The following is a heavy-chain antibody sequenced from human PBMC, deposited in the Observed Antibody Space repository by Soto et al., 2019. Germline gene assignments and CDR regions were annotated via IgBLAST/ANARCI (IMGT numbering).Heavy chain of an antibody. CDR1: GFTFSSYA. Sequence: EVQLVESGGCLVQPRGSLRLSCAASGFTFSSYAMNWVRQAPGKGLEWVSYISSSGSTIYYADSVKGRFTISRDNAKNSLYLPMNSLRAEDTAVYYCARDLLDHDYGDYLGYYYYGMDVWGQGTRVTVSS. V-gene: IGHV3-48*03. CDR3: ARDLLDHDYGDYLGYYYYGMDV. J-gene: IGHJ6*02. CDR2: ISSSGSTI. D-gene: IGHD4-17*01.